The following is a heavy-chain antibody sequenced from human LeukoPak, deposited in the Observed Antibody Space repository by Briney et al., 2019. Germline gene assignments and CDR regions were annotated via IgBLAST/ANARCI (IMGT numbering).Heavy chain of an antibody. Sequence: SETLSLTCTVSGDSISSGDYYWSWIRQPAGKGLEWIGRISSSGSTNYNPSLKSRVTISVDTSKNQFSLKRSSVTAADTAVYFCARGPYPYDSSGAFDIWGQGTMVTVSS. J-gene: IGHJ3*02. D-gene: IGHD3-22*01. CDR2: ISSSGST. CDR1: GDSISSGDYY. CDR3: ARGPYPYDSSGAFDI. V-gene: IGHV4-61*02.